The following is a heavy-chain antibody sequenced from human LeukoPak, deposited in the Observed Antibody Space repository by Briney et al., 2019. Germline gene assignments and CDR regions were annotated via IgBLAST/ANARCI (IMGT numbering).Heavy chain of an antibody. CDR3: ARRPGEYGGNDFDY. D-gene: IGHD4/OR15-4a*01. CDR1: GGSISSGDYY. CDR2: IYYSGST. Sequence: PSETLSLTCTVSGGSISSGDYYWGWIRQPPGKGLEWIGSIYYSGSTHYNPSLKSRVTMSIDTSKNQFSLKLSSVTAADTAVYYCARRPGEYGGNDFDYWGQGTLVTVSS. J-gene: IGHJ4*02. V-gene: IGHV4-39*01.